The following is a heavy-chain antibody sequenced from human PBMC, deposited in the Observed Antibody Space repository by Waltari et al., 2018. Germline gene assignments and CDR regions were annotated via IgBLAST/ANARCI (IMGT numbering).Heavy chain of an antibody. Sequence: QVQLQESGPGLVKPSETLSLTCTVSGGSISSYYWSWTRQPPGKGRECIGYIKYSGSTDSNPPHKSRVTISVDTSKSHSSLTVSSVTAADTAVYSCARLDYVWGSYRPIPYYSYYMDVWGKGTTVTVSS. D-gene: IGHD3-16*02. V-gene: IGHV4-59*01. CDR3: ARLDYVWGSYRPIPYYSYYMDV. CDR1: GGSISSYY. J-gene: IGHJ6*03. CDR2: IKYSGST.